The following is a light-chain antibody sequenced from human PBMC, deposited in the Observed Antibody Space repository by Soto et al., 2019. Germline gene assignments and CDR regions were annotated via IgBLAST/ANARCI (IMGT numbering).Light chain of an antibody. CDR2: SAS. Sequence: EIVMTQSPATLSVSPGERATLSCRASQSVSNNLAWYQQTPGQAPRLLIYSASTRATGIPARFSGSGSGTEFTLTISSLQSEDFAVYYCQQYNNWPPLTFGGGTKVEIK. CDR1: QSVSNN. J-gene: IGKJ4*01. CDR3: QQYNNWPPLT. V-gene: IGKV3-15*01.